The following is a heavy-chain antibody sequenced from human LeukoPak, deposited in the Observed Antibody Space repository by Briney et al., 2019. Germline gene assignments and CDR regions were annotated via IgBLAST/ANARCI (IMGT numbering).Heavy chain of an antibody. D-gene: IGHD6-19*01. J-gene: IGHJ6*02. V-gene: IGHV1-2*02. CDR2: INPNSGGT. Sequence: ASVKVSCKASVYTFTGYYMHWVRQAPGQGLEWMGWINPNSGGTNYAQKFQGRVTMTRDTSISTAYMELSRLRSDDTAVYYCALGSGYYYYYGMDVWGQGTTVTVSS. CDR3: ALGSGYYYYYGMDV. CDR1: VYTFTGYY.